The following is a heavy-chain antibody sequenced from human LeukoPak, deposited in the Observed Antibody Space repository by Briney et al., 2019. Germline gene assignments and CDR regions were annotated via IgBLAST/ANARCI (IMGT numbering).Heavy chain of an antibody. D-gene: IGHD5-12*01. V-gene: IGHV3-48*03. CDR3: ARDGYGYYYYYMDV. J-gene: IGHJ6*03. CDR2: ISSSGSTI. CDR1: GFTFSSRD. Sequence: GGSLRLSCAASGFTFSSRDWMTWVRQAPGKWLEWVSYISSSGSTIYYADSVKGRFTISRDNAKNSLYLQMNSLRAEDTAVYYCARDGYGYYYYYMDVWGKGTTVTISS.